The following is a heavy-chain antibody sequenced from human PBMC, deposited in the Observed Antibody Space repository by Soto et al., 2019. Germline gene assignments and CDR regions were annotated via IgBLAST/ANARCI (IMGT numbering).Heavy chain of an antibody. CDR1: GYTFINYG. CDR3: ARDEVPAANWLDL. Sequence: QVQLVQSGAEVKEPGASVKVSCKASGYTFINYGITWVRQAPGQGLEWMGWISGYNGNTNYAQDLQGRVTMTTDTSTSTAYMELRSLRSDDTAVYYCARDEVPAANWLDLWGQGTLVTVSS. V-gene: IGHV1-18*01. CDR2: ISGYNGNT. J-gene: IGHJ5*02. D-gene: IGHD2-2*01.